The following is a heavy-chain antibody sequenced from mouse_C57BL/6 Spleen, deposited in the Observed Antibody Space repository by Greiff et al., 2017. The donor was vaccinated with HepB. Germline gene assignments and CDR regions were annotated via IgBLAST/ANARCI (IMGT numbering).Heavy chain of an antibody. J-gene: IGHJ4*01. CDR1: GYTFTSYW. CDR3: ARGTAQSYAMDY. CDR2: IDPSDSYT. D-gene: IGHD3-2*02. V-gene: IGHV1-50*01. Sequence: QVQLQQSGAELVKPGASVKLSCKASGYTFTSYWMQWVKQRPGQGLEWIGEIDPSDSYTNYNQKFKGKATLTVDTSSSTAYMQLSSLTSEDSAVYYCARGTAQSYAMDYWGQGTSVTVSS.